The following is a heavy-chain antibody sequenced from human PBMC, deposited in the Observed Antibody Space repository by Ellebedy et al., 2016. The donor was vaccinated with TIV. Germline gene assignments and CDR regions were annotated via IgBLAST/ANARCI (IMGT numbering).Heavy chain of an antibody. CDR3: ASSHAG. J-gene: IGHJ4*02. CDR2: ITPDGSKT. Sequence: GESLKISCAASGFSFSSQWMSWVRQAPGTGLECVAEITPDGSKTYYLDSVKGRFTVSRDNPTNSRYLQMNSLTVEDTAVYYCASSHAGWGQGTLVTVSS. V-gene: IGHV3-7*01. CDR1: GFSFSSQW.